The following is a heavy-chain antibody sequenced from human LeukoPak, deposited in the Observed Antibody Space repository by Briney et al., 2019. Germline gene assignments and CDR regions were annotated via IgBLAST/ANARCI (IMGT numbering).Heavy chain of an antibody. CDR3: ARGVGPPRIQLYWFDP. V-gene: IGHV4-39*07. CDR2: IYHSGST. CDR1: GGSVSTGSYY. Sequence: SQTLSLTCTVSGGSVSTGSYYWGWIRQPPGKGLEWIGSIYHSGSTYYNPSLKSRVTISVDTSKNQFSLKLSSVTAADTAVYYCARGVGPPRIQLYWFDPWGQGTLVTVSS. J-gene: IGHJ5*02. D-gene: IGHD5-18*01.